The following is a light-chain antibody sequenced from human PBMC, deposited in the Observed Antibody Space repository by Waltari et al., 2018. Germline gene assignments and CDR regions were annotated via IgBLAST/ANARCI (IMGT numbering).Light chain of an antibody. CDR3: CSYAGSSTPVV. J-gene: IGLJ2*01. CDR2: EGS. V-gene: IGLV2-23*01. CDR1: SSGVGSYNL. Sequence: QSALTQPASVSGSPGQSITLSCTGTSSGVGSYNLVSWSQQHPGKAPKLMIYEGSKRPSGVSNRFSGSKSGNTASLTISGLQAEDEADYYCCSYAGSSTPVVFGGGTKLTVL.